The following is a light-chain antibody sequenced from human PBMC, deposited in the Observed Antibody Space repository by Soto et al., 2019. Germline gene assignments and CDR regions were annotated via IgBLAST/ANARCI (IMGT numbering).Light chain of an antibody. CDR3: QQRNNWWT. V-gene: IGKV1-5*01. CDR1: QSISTW. Sequence: DIQMTQSPYTQSASVGDRVTITCRASQSISTWLAWYQQKPGKAPKLLISDASNLQSGVPSRFSGSGSGTDFTLTISSLEPEDFAVYYCQQRNNWWTFGQGTKVAIK. CDR2: DAS. J-gene: IGKJ1*01.